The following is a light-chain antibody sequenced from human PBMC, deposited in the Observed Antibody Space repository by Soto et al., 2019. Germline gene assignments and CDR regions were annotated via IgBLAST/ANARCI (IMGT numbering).Light chain of an antibody. CDR1: QSLINNY. J-gene: IGKJ1*01. CDR3: HQYAGSPRT. V-gene: IGKV3-20*01. Sequence: EIVLTQSPDTLSLSPGERATLSCRASQSLINNYLAWYQQRPGQAPRLLFYVASNRATGVPDRFSGSGSGIDFTLTISRLEPEDFAVYYCHQYAGSPRTFGQGTKVETK. CDR2: VAS.